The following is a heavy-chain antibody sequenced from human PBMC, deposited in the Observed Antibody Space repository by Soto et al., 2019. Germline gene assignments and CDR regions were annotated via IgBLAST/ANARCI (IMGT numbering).Heavy chain of an antibody. D-gene: IGHD3-10*01. CDR2: INHSGST. V-gene: IGHV4-34*01. Sequence: PSETLSLTCAFYVVSFSGYYWSWIRHPPGKWLEWIGEINHSGSTNYNPSLKSRVTISVDTSKNQFSLKLSSVTAADTAVYYCARGGRFGALFIQYCGQGTLSTVSS. CDR3: ARGGRFGALFIQY. J-gene: IGHJ4*02. CDR1: VVSFSGYY.